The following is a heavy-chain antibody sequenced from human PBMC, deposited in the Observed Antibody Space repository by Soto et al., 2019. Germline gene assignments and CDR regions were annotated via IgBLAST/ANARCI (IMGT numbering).Heavy chain of an antibody. V-gene: IGHV3-74*01. CDR3: ARDLGGAGSY. J-gene: IGHJ4*02. Sequence: AQLVESGGGLVQPGGSLRLSCAASGFTFSNYWMHWVRQVPGQGPVWVSGRNRDGSRTDYADSVRGRFTIFRDNARNTLYLQMNSLRAEDTAMYYCARDLGGAGSYWGQGTLVTVSS. D-gene: IGHD1-26*01. CDR1: GFTFSNYW. CDR2: RNRDGSRT.